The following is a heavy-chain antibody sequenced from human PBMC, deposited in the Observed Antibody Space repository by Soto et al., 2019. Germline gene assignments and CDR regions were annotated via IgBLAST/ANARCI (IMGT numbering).Heavy chain of an antibody. Sequence: QVQLVESGGGVVQPGRSLRLSCAASGFSFSSYGMHWVRQAPGKGLEWVAVILDDGSDKDYTDAVKGRFTISRDNSKNTLYLEMNSLREEDTAVYYGARDDYYGDNGLDYWGQGNLVTVS. V-gene: IGHV3-33*01. CDR2: ILDDGSDK. J-gene: IGHJ4*02. CDR3: ARDDYYGDNGLDY. CDR1: GFSFSSYG. D-gene: IGHD4-17*01.